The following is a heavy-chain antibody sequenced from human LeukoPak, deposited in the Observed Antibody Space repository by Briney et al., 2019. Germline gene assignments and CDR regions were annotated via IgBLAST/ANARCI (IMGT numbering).Heavy chain of an antibody. D-gene: IGHD1-26*01. CDR2: IYYSGST. CDR1: GGSFSGYY. V-gene: IGHV4-59*01. CDR3: AREGAWFDP. J-gene: IGHJ5*02. Sequence: SETLSLTCAVYGGSFSGYYWSWIRQPPGKGLEWIGYIYYSGSTNYNPSLKSRVTISVDTSKNQFSLKLSSVTAADTAVYYCAREGAWFDPWGQGTLVTVSS.